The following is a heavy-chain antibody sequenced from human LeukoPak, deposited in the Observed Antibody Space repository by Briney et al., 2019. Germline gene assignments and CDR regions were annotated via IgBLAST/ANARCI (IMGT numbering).Heavy chain of an antibody. CDR2: TSNDGRDT. V-gene: IGHV3-30*04. Sequence: PGGSLRLSCVASGFTFNNYPIHWVRQAPGKGLEWVAVTSNDGRDTFYADSVKGRFTVSRDNSKNTVYLQLNSLRAGDTAVFFCARGGEGSYYYGSGSYLDAFDYWGQGTAVTVSS. CDR3: ARGGEGSYYYGSGSYLDAFDY. CDR1: GFTFNNYP. J-gene: IGHJ4*02. D-gene: IGHD3-10*01.